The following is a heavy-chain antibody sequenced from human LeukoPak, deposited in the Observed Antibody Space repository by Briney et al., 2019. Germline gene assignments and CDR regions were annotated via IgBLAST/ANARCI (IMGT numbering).Heavy chain of an antibody. J-gene: IGHJ5*02. Sequence: PSETLSLTCAVYGGSFSGYYWSWLRQPPGKGLEWIGEINHSGSTNYNPSLKSRVTISVDTSKNQFSLKLSSVTAADTAVYYCARGLSWIHLNWFDPWGQGTLVTVSS. D-gene: IGHD5-18*01. CDR2: INHSGST. CDR3: ARGLSWIHLNWFDP. CDR1: GGSFSGYY. V-gene: IGHV4-34*01.